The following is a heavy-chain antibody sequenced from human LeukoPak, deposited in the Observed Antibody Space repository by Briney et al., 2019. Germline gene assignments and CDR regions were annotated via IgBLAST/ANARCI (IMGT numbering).Heavy chain of an antibody. CDR3: ARAPGYGAAYYFDY. V-gene: IGHV3-48*01. Sequence: GGSLRLSCAASGFTFSSYSMNWVRQAPGKGLEWVSYISSSSSTIYYADSVKGRFTISRDNSKNTLYLQMNSLRAEDTAVYYCARAPGYGAAYYFDYWGQGTLVTVSS. CDR2: ISSSSSTI. D-gene: IGHD1-1*01. J-gene: IGHJ4*02. CDR1: GFTFSSYS.